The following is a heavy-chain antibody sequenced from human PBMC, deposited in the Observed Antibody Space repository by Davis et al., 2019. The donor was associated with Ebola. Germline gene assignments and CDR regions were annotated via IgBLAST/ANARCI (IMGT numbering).Heavy chain of an antibody. CDR2: IIPILGIA. CDR1: GGTFSSYA. V-gene: IGHV1-69*10. D-gene: IGHD6-13*01. CDR3: ARERSLIAAAGTPLYYMDV. Sequence: SVQVSCKASGGTFSSYAISWVRQAPGQGLEWMGGIIPILGIANYAQKFQGRVTITADKSTSTAYMELSSLRSEDTAVYYCARERSLIAAAGTPLYYMDVWGKGTTVTVSS. J-gene: IGHJ6*03.